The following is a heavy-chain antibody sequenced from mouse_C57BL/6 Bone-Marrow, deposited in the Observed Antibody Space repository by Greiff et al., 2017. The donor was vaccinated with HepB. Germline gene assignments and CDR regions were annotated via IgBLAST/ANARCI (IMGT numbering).Heavy chain of an antibody. CDR1: GYTFTSYW. Sequence: VQLKESGAELAKPGASVKLSCKASGYTFTSYWMHWVKQRPGQGLEWIGYINPSSGYTKYNQKFKDKATLTADKSSSTAYMQLSSLTYEDSAVYDCATLIYYDYDGFAYWGQGTLVTVSA. D-gene: IGHD2-4*01. V-gene: IGHV1-7*01. CDR3: ATLIYYDYDGFAY. CDR2: INPSSGYT. J-gene: IGHJ3*01.